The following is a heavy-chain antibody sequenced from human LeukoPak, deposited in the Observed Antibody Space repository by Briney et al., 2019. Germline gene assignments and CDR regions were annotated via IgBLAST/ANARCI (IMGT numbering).Heavy chain of an antibody. CDR1: GYSFANYW. CDR3: ARYESGVVVTGTNSGRAFDV. CDR2: IYPSDSDT. Sequence: GESLQISCEGSGYSFANYWIAWVRPMPGKGLELMGIIYPSDSDTRYTPSFQGQVTISADKSITTAYLQWSSLKASDTAMYYCARYESGVVVTGTNSGRAFDVWGQGTMVTVSS. D-gene: IGHD2-21*02. J-gene: IGHJ3*01. V-gene: IGHV5-51*01.